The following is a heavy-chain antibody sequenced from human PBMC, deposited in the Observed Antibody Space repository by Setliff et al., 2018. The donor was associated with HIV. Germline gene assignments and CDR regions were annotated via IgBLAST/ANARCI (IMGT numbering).Heavy chain of an antibody. CDR1: GGTFSSYA. CDR2: IIPIFGTT. Sequence: GASVKVSCKASGGTFSSYAISWVRQAPGQGLEWMGGIIPIFGTTNYAQKFQGRVTITADKSTSTAYMELSSLRSEDTAVYYCATDLSGSYWYYFDYWGQGTLVTVSS. J-gene: IGHJ4*02. CDR3: ATDLSGSYWYYFDY. D-gene: IGHD1-26*01. V-gene: IGHV1-69*06.